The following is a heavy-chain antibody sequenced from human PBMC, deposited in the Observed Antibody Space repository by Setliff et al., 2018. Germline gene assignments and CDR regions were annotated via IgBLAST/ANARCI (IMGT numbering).Heavy chain of an antibody. V-gene: IGHV7-4-1*02. J-gene: IGHJ6*03. CDR3: ARGVYEYSYGYRGHYYYYMDV. CDR1: GYTLTTYF. D-gene: IGHD3-16*01. CDR2: INTNTGNP. Sequence: EASVKVSCKASGYTLTTYFMNWVRQAPGQGLEWMGYINTNTGNPTYVQGFTGRFVFSLDTSVSTAYLQISSLKAEDTAVYYCARGVYEYSYGYRGHYYYYMDVWGKGATVTVSS.